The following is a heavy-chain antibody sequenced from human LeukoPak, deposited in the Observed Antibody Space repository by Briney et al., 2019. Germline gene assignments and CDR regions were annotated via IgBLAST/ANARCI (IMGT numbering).Heavy chain of an antibody. J-gene: IGHJ4*02. CDR2: INPNSGGT. D-gene: IGHD5-24*01. V-gene: IGHV1-2*02. CDR1: GYTFTGYY. Sequence: ASVKVSCKPSGYTFTGYYMHWVRQAPGQGLEWMGWINPNSGGTNYAQKFQGRVTMTRDTSISTAYMELSRLRSDDTAVYYCAREEMATIVFDYWGQGTLVTVSS. CDR3: AREEMATIVFDY.